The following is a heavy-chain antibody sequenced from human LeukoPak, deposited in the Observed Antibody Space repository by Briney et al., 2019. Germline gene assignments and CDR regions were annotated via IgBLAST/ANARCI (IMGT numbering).Heavy chain of an antibody. CDR1: GGSISSGGYY. V-gene: IGHV4-30-2*01. D-gene: IGHD3-3*01. Sequence: SETLSLTCTVSGGSISSGGYYWSWIWQPPGKGLEWIGYIYHSGSTYYNPSLKSRVTISVDRSKNQFSLKLSSVTAADTAVYYCARGGDWYDFWSGYYPFDYWGQGTLVTVSS. J-gene: IGHJ4*02. CDR2: IYHSGST. CDR3: ARGGDWYDFWSGYYPFDY.